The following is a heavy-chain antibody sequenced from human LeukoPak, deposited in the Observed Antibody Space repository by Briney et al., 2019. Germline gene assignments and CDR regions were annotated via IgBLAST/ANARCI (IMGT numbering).Heavy chain of an antibody. CDR2: ISYDGSNK. CDR3: ARAPGQLVKSDFDY. CDR1: GFTFSSYA. V-gene: IGHV3-30*04. J-gene: IGHJ4*02. D-gene: IGHD6-13*01. Sequence: GGSLRLSCAASGFTFSSYATHWVRQAPGKGLEWVALISYDGSNKYYADSVKGRFTISRDNSKNTLYLQMNSLRAEDTAVYYCARAPGQLVKSDFDYWGQGTLVTVSS.